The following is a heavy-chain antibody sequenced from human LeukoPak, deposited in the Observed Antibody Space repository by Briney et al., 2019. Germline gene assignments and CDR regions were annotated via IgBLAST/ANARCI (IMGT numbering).Heavy chain of an antibody. V-gene: IGHV4-30-2*01. CDR1: GGSISSGGYS. D-gene: IGHD2-15*01. J-gene: IGHJ3*02. CDR2: IYHSGST. CDR3: ARGDCSGGSCDAFDI. Sequence: PQTLSLTCAVSGGSISSGGYSWSWIRQPPGKGLEWIGYIYHSGSTYYNPSLKSRVTISVDRSKNQFSLKLSSVTAADTAVYYCARGDCSGGSCDAFDIWGQGTMVTVSS.